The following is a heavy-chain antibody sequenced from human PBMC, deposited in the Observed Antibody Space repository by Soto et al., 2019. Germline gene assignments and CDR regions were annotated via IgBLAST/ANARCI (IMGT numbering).Heavy chain of an antibody. CDR1: GGSISSGDYY. V-gene: IGHV4-30-4*01. J-gene: IGHJ6*02. D-gene: IGHD4-17*01. CDR2: IYYSGST. CDR3: ARRFHTVTNDHYGMDV. Sequence: QVQLQESGPGLVKPSQTLSLTCTVSGGSISSGDYYWSWIRQPPGMGLEWIGYIYYSGSTYYNPSLKSRVTISVDTSKNQFSLKLSSVTAADTAVYYCARRFHTVTNDHYGMDVWGQGTTVTVSS.